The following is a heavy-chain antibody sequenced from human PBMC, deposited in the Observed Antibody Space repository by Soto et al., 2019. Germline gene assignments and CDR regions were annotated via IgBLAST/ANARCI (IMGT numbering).Heavy chain of an antibody. V-gene: IGHV3-74*01. CDR2: MNPEVTTI. CDR3: ANVPIWCGGSSCYTEGFDS. Sequence: LRLSFAASGFTLRNYWMHWARQAPGKGLVWVSRMNPEVTTISYADSVKGRFTISRDNARDTLYLQMNSLRAEDTAIYYCANVPIWCGGSSCYTEGFDSWGQGTLVTVSS. CDR1: GFTLRNYW. J-gene: IGHJ4*02. D-gene: IGHD2-21*01.